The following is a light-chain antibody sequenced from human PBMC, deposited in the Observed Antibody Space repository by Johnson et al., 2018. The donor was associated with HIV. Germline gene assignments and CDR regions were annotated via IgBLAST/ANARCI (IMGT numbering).Light chain of an antibody. J-gene: IGLJ1*01. CDR1: SSNIGSNF. V-gene: IGLV1-51*02. CDR2: ENN. CDR3: GTWDSSLSAYV. Sequence: LTQPPSVSAAPGQKVTISCSGSSSNIGSNFVSWYQQLPGTAPKVLIYENNKRPSGIPARFSGSKSGTSATLGITGLQTGDEADYYCGTWDSSLSAYVFGTGTKVTVL.